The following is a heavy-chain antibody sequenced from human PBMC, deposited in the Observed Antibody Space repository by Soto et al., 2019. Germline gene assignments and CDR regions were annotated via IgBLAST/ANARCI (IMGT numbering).Heavy chain of an antibody. Sequence: QVQLVQSGAEVKKPGASVKVSCKAFGYTFTSYAMHWVRQAPGQRLEWMGWINAGNGNTKYSQKFQGRVTITRDTSASTAYMELSGLRSEDTAVYSCARDLGFGLSDYWGQGTLVTVSS. V-gene: IGHV1-3*01. CDR2: INAGNGNT. J-gene: IGHJ4*02. CDR1: GYTFTSYA. CDR3: ARDLGFGLSDY. D-gene: IGHD3-10*01.